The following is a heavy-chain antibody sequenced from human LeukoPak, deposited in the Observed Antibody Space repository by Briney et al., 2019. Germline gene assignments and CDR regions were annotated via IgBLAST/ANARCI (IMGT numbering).Heavy chain of an antibody. V-gene: IGHV4-31*03. CDR1: GGSFSSGGYY. J-gene: IGHJ3*02. Sequence: PSETLSLTCTVSGGSFSSGGYYWRWIRQHPGKGLEWIGYIYYSGSTYYNPSLKSRVTISVDTSKNQFSLKLSSVTAADTAVYYCARGRRRITMIVVVHTHSAFDIWGQGTMVTVSS. CDR2: IYYSGST. D-gene: IGHD3-22*01. CDR3: ARGRRRITMIVVVHTHSAFDI.